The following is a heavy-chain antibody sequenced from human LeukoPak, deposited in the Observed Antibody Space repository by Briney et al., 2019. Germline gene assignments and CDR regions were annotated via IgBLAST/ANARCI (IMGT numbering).Heavy chain of an antibody. CDR1: GGTFSSYA. Sequence: ASVKVSCKASGGTFSSYAISWVRQAPGQGLEWMGGIIPIFGTANYAQKFQGRVTITADKSTGTAYMELSSLRSEDTAVYYCARDRQQLGPWGYYYYMDVWGKGTTVTVSS. D-gene: IGHD6-13*01. CDR3: ARDRQQLGPWGYYYYMDV. V-gene: IGHV1-69*06. CDR2: IIPIFGTA. J-gene: IGHJ6*03.